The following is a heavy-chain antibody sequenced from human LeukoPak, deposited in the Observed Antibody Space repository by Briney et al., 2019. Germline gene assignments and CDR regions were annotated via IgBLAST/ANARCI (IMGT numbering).Heavy chain of an antibody. Sequence: GGSLRLSCAASGFTFSNAWMSWVRQAPGKGLEWVGRIKGKTDGGTTDYAAPVKGRFTISRDDSKNTLYLQMNSLKTEDTAVYYCTTEIVVVLDDAFDIWGQGTMVTVSS. CDR1: GFTFSNAW. V-gene: IGHV3-15*01. D-gene: IGHD3-22*01. J-gene: IGHJ3*02. CDR2: IKGKTDGGTT. CDR3: TTEIVVVLDDAFDI.